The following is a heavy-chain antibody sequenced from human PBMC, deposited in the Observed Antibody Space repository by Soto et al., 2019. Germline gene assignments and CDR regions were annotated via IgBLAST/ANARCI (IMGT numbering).Heavy chain of an antibody. CDR3: ARDDYGGNSGAFDI. CDR2: IYYSGTT. D-gene: IGHD4-17*01. CDR1: GGSISSGDYY. J-gene: IGHJ3*02. V-gene: IGHV4-31*03. Sequence: PSETLSLTCSVSGGSISSGDYYWSWIRQLPGKGLEWIGHIYYSGTTTYNPSLKSRLSISIHTSKNQFSLKLNSVTAADTAVYYCARDDYGGNSGAFDIWGQGTMVTVSS.